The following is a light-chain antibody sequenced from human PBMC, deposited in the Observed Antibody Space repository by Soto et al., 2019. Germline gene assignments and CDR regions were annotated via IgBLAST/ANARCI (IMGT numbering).Light chain of an antibody. CDR1: QDIKNY. CDR2: DAS. CDR3: QQYDNLPLT. Sequence: DIHINHHPSSLSASVGDRVTITXXASQDIKNYLNWYQQKSGKAPKLLIYDASDLETGVPSRFSGSGSGTDFTFTINSLQPEDIATYYCQQYDNLPLTFGGGTKVDIK. V-gene: IGKV1-33*01. J-gene: IGKJ4*01.